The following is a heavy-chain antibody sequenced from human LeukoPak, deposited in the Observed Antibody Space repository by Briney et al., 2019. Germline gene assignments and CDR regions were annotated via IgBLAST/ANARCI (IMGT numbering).Heavy chain of an antibody. J-gene: IGHJ6*03. Sequence: GASVKVSCKASGYTFTGYYMHWVRQAPGQGLEWMGWINPNSGGTNYAQKLQGRVTMTRDTSISTAYMELSRLRSDDTAVYYCVTGNQLPLDYYYYMDVWGKGTTVTVSS. V-gene: IGHV1-2*02. CDR2: INPNSGGT. CDR3: VTGNQLPLDYYYYMDV. D-gene: IGHD2-2*01. CDR1: GYTFTGYY.